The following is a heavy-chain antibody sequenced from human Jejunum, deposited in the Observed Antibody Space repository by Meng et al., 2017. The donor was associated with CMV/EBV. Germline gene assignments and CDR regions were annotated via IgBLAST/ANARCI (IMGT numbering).Heavy chain of an antibody. J-gene: IGHJ4*02. Sequence: SLAASGFNICNYGIQWGRKATGKGLEWVAFTSYDGSDKYYEDSVKGRFTISRDNSKNTLYLQMISLRAEDTAVYYCTKEGGNHYWGQGTLVTVSS. CDR1: GFNICNYG. CDR2: TSYDGSDK. V-gene: IGHV3-30*02. CDR3: TKEGGNHY. D-gene: IGHD4-23*01.